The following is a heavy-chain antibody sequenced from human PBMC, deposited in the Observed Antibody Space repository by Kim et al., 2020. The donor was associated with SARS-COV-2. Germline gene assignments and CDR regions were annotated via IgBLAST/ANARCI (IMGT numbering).Heavy chain of an antibody. CDR3: ARGGTIFGVGTRPFDY. CDR2: IYYSGST. J-gene: IGHJ4*02. D-gene: IGHD3-3*01. CDR1: GGSISSGGYY. V-gene: IGHV4-31*03. Sequence: SETLSLTCTVSGGSISSGGYYWSWIRQHPGKGLEWIGYIYYSGSTYYNPSLKSRVTISVDTSKNQFSLKLSSVTAADTAVYYCARGGTIFGVGTRPFDYWGQGTLVTVSS.